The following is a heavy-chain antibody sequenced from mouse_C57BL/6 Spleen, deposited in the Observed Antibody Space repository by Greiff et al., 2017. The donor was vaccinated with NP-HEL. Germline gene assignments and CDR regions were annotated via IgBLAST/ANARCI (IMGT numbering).Heavy chain of an antibody. CDR3: ARGGDYEAWFAY. Sequence: VKLMESGAELVRPGASVKLSCKASGYTFTDYYINWVKQRPGQGLEWIARIYPGSGNTYYNEKFKGKATLTAEKSSSTAYMQLSSLTSEDSAVYFCARGGDYEAWFAYWGQGTLVTVSA. D-gene: IGHD2-4*01. CDR1: GYTFTDYY. V-gene: IGHV1-76*01. CDR2: IYPGSGNT. J-gene: IGHJ3*01.